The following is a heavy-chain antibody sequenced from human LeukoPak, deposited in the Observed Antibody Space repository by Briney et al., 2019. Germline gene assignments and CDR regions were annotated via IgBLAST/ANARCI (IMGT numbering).Heavy chain of an antibody. D-gene: IGHD5-24*01. CDR1: GGSISSSGYF. CDR3: ASLGGGYNGDY. V-gene: IGHV4-39*01. J-gene: IGHJ4*02. CDR2: IYYSGST. Sequence: SETLSLTCTVSGGSISSSGYFWGWIRQPPGRGLEWIGSIYYSGSTYYNSSLKSRVTISVDTSKNQFSLKLSSVTAADTAVYYCASLGGGYNGDYWGQGTLVTVSS.